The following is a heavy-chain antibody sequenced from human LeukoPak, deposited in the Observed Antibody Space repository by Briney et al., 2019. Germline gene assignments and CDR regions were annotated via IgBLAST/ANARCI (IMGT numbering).Heavy chain of an antibody. CDR2: INPSGGST. J-gene: IGHJ4*02. Sequence: ASVKVSCKASGYTFTSYYMHWVRQAPGQVLEWMGIINPSGGSTSYAQKFQGRVTMTRDTSTSTVYMELSSLRSEDTAVYYCARDFGGDYAFDYWGQGTLVTVSS. CDR1: GYTFTSYY. CDR3: ARDFGGDYAFDY. D-gene: IGHD4-17*01. V-gene: IGHV1-46*01.